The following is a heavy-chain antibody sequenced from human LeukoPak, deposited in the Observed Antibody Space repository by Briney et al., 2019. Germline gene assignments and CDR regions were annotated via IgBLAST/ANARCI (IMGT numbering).Heavy chain of an antibody. CDR1: GYSISSGYY. CDR3: ARDIERDYGGPKYYFDY. D-gene: IGHD4/OR15-4a*01. CDR2: IYHSGST. J-gene: IGHJ4*02. Sequence: SETLSLTCAVSGYSISSGYYWGWIRQPPGKGLEWIGSIYHSGSTYYNPSLKSRVTISVDTSKNQFSLKLSSATAADTAVYYCARDIERDYGGPKYYFDYWGQGTLVTVSS. V-gene: IGHV4-38-2*02.